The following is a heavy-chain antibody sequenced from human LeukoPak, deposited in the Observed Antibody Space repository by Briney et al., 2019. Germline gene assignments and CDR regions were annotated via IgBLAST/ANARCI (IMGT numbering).Heavy chain of an antibody. CDR2: ISSSSSPI. CDR1: GFTFSSYS. V-gene: IGHV3-48*01. Sequence: GGSLRLSCAASGFTFSSYSMNWVRQAPGKGLEWVSYISSSSSPIYYADSVKGRFTISRDNAKNSLYLQMNSQRAEDTAVYYCARLGVGNYFDYWGQGTLVTVSS. J-gene: IGHJ4*02. D-gene: IGHD3-3*01. CDR3: ARLGVGNYFDY.